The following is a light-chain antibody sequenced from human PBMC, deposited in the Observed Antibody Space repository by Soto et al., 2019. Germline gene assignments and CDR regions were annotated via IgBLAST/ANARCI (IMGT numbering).Light chain of an antibody. CDR1: QSISSD. Sequence: EVVMTQSPATLSVSPGERATLSCRASQSISSDLAWYQQKPGQAPRLLIYGASTRASDIPDRFSGSGSGTDFTLTISRLEPEDFAVYYCQQYGSSPTFGPGTKVDIK. J-gene: IGKJ3*01. V-gene: IGKV3-20*01. CDR2: GAS. CDR3: QQYGSSPT.